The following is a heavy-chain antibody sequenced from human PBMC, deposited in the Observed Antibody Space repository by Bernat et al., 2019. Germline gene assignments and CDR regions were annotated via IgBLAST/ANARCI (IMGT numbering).Heavy chain of an antibody. Sequence: QVQLQQWGAGLLKPSETLSLTCAAYGGSFSGYYWSWIRQPPGQGLEWIGEISHCGRTNYNPSFKSRVTISVDTSQNQSSLKLSSGPAADAAVYYCARRTLVTCFDYWGQGTLVTVSS. CDR3: ARRTLVTCFDY. J-gene: IGHJ4*02. V-gene: IGHV4-34*01. CDR1: GGSFSGYY. D-gene: IGHD1-26*01. CDR2: ISHCGRT.